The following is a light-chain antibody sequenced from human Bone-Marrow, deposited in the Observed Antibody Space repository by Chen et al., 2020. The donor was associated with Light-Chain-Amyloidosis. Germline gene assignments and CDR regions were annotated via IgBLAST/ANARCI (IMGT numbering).Light chain of an antibody. Sequence: SYVLTQPSSVSVAPVQTATIACGGNNIGSTSVHWYQQTPGQAPLLVVYDDSDRPSGIPERLSGSNSGNTATRTISRVEAGDEADYYCQVWDRSSDRPVFGGGTKLTVL. V-gene: IGLV3-21*02. J-gene: IGLJ3*02. CDR1: NIGSTS. CDR3: QVWDRSSDRPV. CDR2: DDS.